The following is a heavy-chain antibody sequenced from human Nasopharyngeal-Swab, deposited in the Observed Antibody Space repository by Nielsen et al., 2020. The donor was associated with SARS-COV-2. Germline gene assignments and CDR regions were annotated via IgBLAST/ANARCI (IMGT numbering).Heavy chain of an antibody. CDR2: IDTAGDT. Sequence: ESLKISCAASGLTFSSCDMQWVRQPPGKGRGWVSTIDTAGDTYYPGSVKGRFTISREKAKNSLYLQMNSLRVGDTAVYYCAGGQPGTTGTTYGMDVWGQGTTVTVSS. CDR1: GLTFSSCD. CDR3: AGGQPGTTGTTYGMDV. J-gene: IGHJ6*02. D-gene: IGHD1-1*01. V-gene: IGHV3-13*01.